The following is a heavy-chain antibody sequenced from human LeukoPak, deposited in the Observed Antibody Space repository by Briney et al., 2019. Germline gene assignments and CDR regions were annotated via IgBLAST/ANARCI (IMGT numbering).Heavy chain of an antibody. J-gene: IGHJ6*03. D-gene: IGHD2-2*01. CDR3: ARVKIVVVPAAPTEYRYMDV. V-gene: IGHV4-34*01. CDR1: GGSFSGYY. CDR2: IYHSGST. Sequence: PSETLSLTCAVYGGSFSGYYWSWIRQPPGKGLEWIGSIYHSGSTYYNPSLKSRVTISVDTSKNQFSLKLSSVTAADTAVYYCARVKIVVVPAAPTEYRYMDVWGKGTTVTVSS.